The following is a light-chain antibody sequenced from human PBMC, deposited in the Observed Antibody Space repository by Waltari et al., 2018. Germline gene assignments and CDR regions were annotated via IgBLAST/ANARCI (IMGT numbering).Light chain of an antibody. CDR3: AAWDDSVNAWL. V-gene: IGLV1-44*01. CDR1: SSNIGGNT. J-gene: IGLJ3*02. Sequence: QPVLIHPPSASGTLGQRVTISCSGSSSNIGGNTVNWYQQFPGAAPKVFIYNNNQRPSGVPVRCSGSKSGTSASLAISGLQSEDEANYYCAAWDDSVNAWLFGGGAKLTVL. CDR2: NNN.